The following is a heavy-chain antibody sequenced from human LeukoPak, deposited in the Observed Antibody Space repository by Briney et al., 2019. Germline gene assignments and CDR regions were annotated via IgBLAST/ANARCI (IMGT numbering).Heavy chain of an antibody. Sequence: GESLRISCKGSGYSLTSYWISWVRQMPGKGLEWMGRIDPSDSYTNYSPSFQGHVTISADKSISTAYLQWSSLKASDTAMYYCARAVTGPPDAFDIWGQGTMVTVSS. V-gene: IGHV5-10-1*01. CDR3: ARAVTGPPDAFDI. CDR2: IDPSDSYT. J-gene: IGHJ3*02. D-gene: IGHD6-19*01. CDR1: GYSLTSYW.